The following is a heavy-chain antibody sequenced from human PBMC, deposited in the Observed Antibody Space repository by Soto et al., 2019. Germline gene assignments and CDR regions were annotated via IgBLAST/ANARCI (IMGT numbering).Heavy chain of an antibody. CDR1: GGSISSYY. Sequence: SETLSLTCTISGGSISSYYWSWIRQPPGKGLEWIGYIYYSGSTNYNPSLKSRVTISVDTSKNQFSLKLSSVTAADTAVYYCARELDYYGSGSSVWGQGTLVTV. V-gene: IGHV4-59*01. CDR2: IYYSGST. D-gene: IGHD3-10*01. J-gene: IGHJ4*02. CDR3: ARELDYYGSGSSV.